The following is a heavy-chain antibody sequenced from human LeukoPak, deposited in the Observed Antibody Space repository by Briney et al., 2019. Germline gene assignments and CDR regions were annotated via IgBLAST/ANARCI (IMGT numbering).Heavy chain of an antibody. CDR2: IYYSGST. CDR1: GGSISSYY. Sequence: SETLSLTCTVSGGSISSYYWSWIRQPPGKGLEWIGYIYYSGSTNYNPSLKSRVTISVDTSKNQFSLKLSSVTAADTAVYYCARDGNHYYHTDGWFDPWGQGTLVTVSS. V-gene: IGHV4-59*01. D-gene: IGHD3-22*01. J-gene: IGHJ5*02. CDR3: ARDGNHYYHTDGWFDP.